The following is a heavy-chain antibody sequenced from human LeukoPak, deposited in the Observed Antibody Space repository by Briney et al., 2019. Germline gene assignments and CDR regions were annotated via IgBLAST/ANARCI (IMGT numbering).Heavy chain of an antibody. J-gene: IGHJ4*02. CDR1: GFTFSSYA. CDR3: AKDPFLPPLGKPLLYASGY. CDR2: ISGSGGST. V-gene: IGHV3-23*01. Sequence: GGSLRLSCAASGFTFSSYAMSWVRQAPGKGLEWVSAISGSGGSTYYADSVKGRFTISRDNSKNTLYLQMNSLRAEDTAVYYYAKDPFLPPLGKPLLYASGYWGQGTLVTVSS. D-gene: IGHD2-2*02.